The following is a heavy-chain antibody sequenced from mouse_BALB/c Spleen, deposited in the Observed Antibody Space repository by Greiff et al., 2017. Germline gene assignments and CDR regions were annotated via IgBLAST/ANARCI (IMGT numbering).Heavy chain of an antibody. CDR2: ISSGGSYT. CDR3: ARHEDYGSTWFAY. Sequence: EVKLMESGGDLVKPGGSLKLSCAASGFTFSSYGMSWVRQTPDKRLEWVATISSGGSYTYYPDSVKGRFTISRDNAKNTLYLQMSSLKSEDTAMYYCARHEDYGSTWFAYRGQGTLVTVSA. CDR1: GFTFSSYG. J-gene: IGHJ3*01. D-gene: IGHD1-1*01. V-gene: IGHV5-6*01.